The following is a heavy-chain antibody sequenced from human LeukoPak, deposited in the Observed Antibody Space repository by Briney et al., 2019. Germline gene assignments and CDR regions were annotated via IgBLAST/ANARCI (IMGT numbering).Heavy chain of an antibody. J-gene: IGHJ6*03. D-gene: IGHD1-26*01. CDR1: GYSFTSYY. CDR2: INPSGGST. CDR3: ARGSQGEYYYYYMDV. V-gene: IGHV1-46*01. Sequence: ASVKVSCKASGYSFTSYYIHWVRLAPGQGLEWMGVINPSGGSTRYAQKFQDRVTMTRDMSTSTVYMELSSLRSEDTAVYYCARGSQGEYYYYYMDVWGKGTTVTVSS.